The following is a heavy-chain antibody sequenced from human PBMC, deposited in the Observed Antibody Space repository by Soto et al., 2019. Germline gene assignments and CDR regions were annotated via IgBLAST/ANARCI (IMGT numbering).Heavy chain of an antibody. D-gene: IGHD6-6*01. CDR1: GFTFSDYY. V-gene: IGHV3-11*06. J-gene: IGHJ4*02. CDR2: ISSSSSYT. CDR3: ASVGSSSISSDY. Sequence: PGGSLRLSCAASGFTFSDYYMSWIRQAPGKGLEWVSYISSSSSYTNYADSVKGRFTISRDNAKDSLYLQMNSLRAEDTAVYYCASVGSSSISSDYWGQGTLVTVSS.